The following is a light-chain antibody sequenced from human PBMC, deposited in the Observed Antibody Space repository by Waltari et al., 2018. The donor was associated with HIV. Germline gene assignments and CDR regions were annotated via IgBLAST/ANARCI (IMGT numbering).Light chain of an antibody. CDR1: NSNIVSQT. CDR2: ATN. J-gene: IGLJ2*01. Sequence: QSVLTQPPSASGTPGQRVTISCSGSNSNIVSQTVNWYQQLPGTAPKLLIYATNQRPSGVPDRFSGSKSGTSASLAISGLQSEDEADYYCAAWDDSLNGVLFGGGTKLTVL. CDR3: AAWDDSLNGVL. V-gene: IGLV1-44*01.